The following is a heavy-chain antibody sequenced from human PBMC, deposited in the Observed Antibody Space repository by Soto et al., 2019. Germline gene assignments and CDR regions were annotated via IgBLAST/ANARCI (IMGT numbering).Heavy chain of an antibody. D-gene: IGHD3-10*01. J-gene: IGHJ4*02. V-gene: IGHV4-34*01. Sequence: SEALSVTCAVCGGYFSGYYWSWIRKPPGKGLEWIGEINHSGSTNYNPSLKSRVTISVDTSKNQLSLKLRYVTAEDTAVYYCARALPWFGLDYWGQGTLVTVSS. CDR1: GGYFSGYY. CDR2: INHSGST. CDR3: ARALPWFGLDY.